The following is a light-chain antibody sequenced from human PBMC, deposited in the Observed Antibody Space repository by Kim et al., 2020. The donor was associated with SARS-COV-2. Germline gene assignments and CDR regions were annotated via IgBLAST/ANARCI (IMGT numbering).Light chain of an antibody. CDR2: EAS. J-gene: IGKJ2*01. V-gene: IGKV1-5*01. Sequence: DIQMTQSPSTLSASEGDRVTITCRASQSINSWLAWYQQKPGKAPKLLIYEASSLESGVTSRFSGSGFGTEFTLTINNLQPDDFATYYWQQYNSYSPYTFGRGTKVEI. CDR1: QSINSW. CDR3: QQYNSYSPYT.